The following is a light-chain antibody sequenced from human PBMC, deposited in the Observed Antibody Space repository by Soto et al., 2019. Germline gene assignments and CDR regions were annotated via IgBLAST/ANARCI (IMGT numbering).Light chain of an antibody. Sequence: DIMVTQSLSTLSASPGDRATLPCRASQSSSSDLAWYQQKPGQAPRRLIYGASSRPTGVPYRFSGSGSGTEFTLTISSLQPEDFAAYYCLQHNSSPRTFGQGTKVDI. V-gene: IGKV3D-15*01. CDR2: GAS. CDR1: QSSSSD. J-gene: IGKJ1*01. CDR3: LQHNSSPRT.